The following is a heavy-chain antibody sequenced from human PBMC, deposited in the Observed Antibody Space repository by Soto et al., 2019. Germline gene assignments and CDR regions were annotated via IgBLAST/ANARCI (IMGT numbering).Heavy chain of an antibody. CDR1: GGSISSYY. CDR2: IYYSGST. CDR3: ARAGRDYAFGY. Sequence: QVQLQESGPGLVKPSETLSLTCTVSGGSISSYYWSWIRQPPGKGLEWIGYIYYSGSTNYNPSLKSRVTISVDTSKNQFSLKLSSVTAADTAVYYCARAGRDYAFGYWGQGTLVTVSS. D-gene: IGHD4-17*01. J-gene: IGHJ4*02. V-gene: IGHV4-59*01.